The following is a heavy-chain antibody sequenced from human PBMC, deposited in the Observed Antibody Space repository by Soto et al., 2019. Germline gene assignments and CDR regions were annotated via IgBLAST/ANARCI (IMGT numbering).Heavy chain of an antibody. Sequence: LRLSCVASGFTFKAYAMGWVRQAPGKGLEWVSSITATNGNTYYADSVRGRFTISRDNSRNSLFLQMNGLRPEDSALYYCVKDEGTSSTVFDYWGQGTLVTVSS. V-gene: IGHV3-23*01. J-gene: IGHJ4*02. D-gene: IGHD4-4*01. CDR3: VKDEGTSSTVFDY. CDR2: ITATNGNT. CDR1: GFTFKAYA.